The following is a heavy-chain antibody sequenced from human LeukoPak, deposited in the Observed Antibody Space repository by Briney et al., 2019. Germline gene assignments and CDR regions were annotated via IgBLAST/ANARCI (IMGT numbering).Heavy chain of an antibody. CDR1: GFTFSSYA. Sequence: PGGSLRLSCAASGFTFSSYAMNWVRQAPGRGLEWVSIISGSGDNTNYADSVKGRFTISRDNSKNTLYLQMNSLRSEDTAVYFCGREIEGTTDYWGQGTLVTVSS. V-gene: IGHV3-23*01. J-gene: IGHJ4*02. CDR3: GREIEGTTDY. D-gene: IGHD1-7*01. CDR2: ISGSGDNT.